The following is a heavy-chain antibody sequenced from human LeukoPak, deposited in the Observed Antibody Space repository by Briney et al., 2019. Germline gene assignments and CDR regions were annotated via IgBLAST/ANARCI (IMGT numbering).Heavy chain of an antibody. CDR3: AMAYSGPIRYGGFDY. Sequence: SGKVSCKASGGTFSSYAISWVRQAPGQGLEWMGGIIPIFGTANYAQKFQGRVTITTDESTSTAYMELSSLRSEDTAVYYCAMAYSGPIRYGGFDYWGQGTLVTVSS. CDR2: IIPIFGTA. CDR1: GGTFSSYA. D-gene: IGHD1-26*01. J-gene: IGHJ4*02. V-gene: IGHV1-69*05.